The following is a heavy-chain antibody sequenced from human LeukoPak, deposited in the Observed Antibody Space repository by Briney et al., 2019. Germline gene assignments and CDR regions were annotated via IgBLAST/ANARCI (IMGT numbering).Heavy chain of an antibody. D-gene: IGHD4-11*01. Sequence: PSETLSLTCTVSGGSISSSSSYWGWIRQPPGKGLEWIGSIYYSGSTYYNPSLKSRVTISVDTSKNQFSLKLSSVTAADTAVYYCARTGRTVTTYYYYYGMDVWGRGTTVTVSS. CDR1: GGSISSSSSY. CDR2: IYYSGST. CDR3: ARTGRTVTTYYYYYGMDV. V-gene: IGHV4-39*01. J-gene: IGHJ6*02.